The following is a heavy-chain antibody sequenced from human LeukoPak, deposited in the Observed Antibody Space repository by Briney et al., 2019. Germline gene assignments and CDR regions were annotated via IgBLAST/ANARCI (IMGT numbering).Heavy chain of an antibody. CDR3: TTYAPYCSGANCYSALFVY. CDR2: FDPKDGET. D-gene: IGHD2-15*01. V-gene: IGHV1-24*01. CDR1: GYTLTELS. Sequence: ASVKVSCKGSGYTLTELSMHWVRQAPGKGLEWMGSFDPKDGETIYAQKFQGRVTMTEDTSTDTAYMELSSLRSEDAAIYYCTTYAPYCSGANCYSALFVYWGQGTLVTVSS. J-gene: IGHJ4*02.